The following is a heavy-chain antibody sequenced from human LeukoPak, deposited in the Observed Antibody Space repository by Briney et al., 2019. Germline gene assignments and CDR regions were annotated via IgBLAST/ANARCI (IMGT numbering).Heavy chain of an antibody. J-gene: IGHJ4*02. V-gene: IGHV3-11*04. D-gene: IGHD3-22*01. Sequence: GGFLRLSCAASGFTFSDYYMSWIRQAPGKGLEWVSYISSSGSTIYYADSVKGRFTISRDNAKNSLYLQMNSLRAEDTAVYYCAREFYDTAALDYWGQGTLVTVSS. CDR2: ISSSGSTI. CDR1: GFTFSDYY. CDR3: AREFYDTAALDY.